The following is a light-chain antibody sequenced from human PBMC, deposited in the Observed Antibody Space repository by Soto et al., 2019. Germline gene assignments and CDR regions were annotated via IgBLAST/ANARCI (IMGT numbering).Light chain of an antibody. CDR1: SSDVGRYKY. V-gene: IGLV2-14*01. CDR2: EVS. Sequence: QSARTQPASVSGSPGQSITMSCTGTSSDVGRYKYVSWFQQHPGKAPKLMIFEVSTRPSGVSNRFSGSKSGNTASLTISGLQIEDEADYYCCSYTSSTSAVFGGGTKLTVL. J-gene: IGLJ2*01. CDR3: CSYTSSTSAV.